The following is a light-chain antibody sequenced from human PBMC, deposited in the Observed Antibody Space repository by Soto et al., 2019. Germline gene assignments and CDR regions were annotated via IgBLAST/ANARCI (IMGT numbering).Light chain of an antibody. J-gene: IGKJ3*01. CDR1: QSITNS. CDR2: AAS. V-gene: IGKV1-39*01. Sequence: DIQMTQSPSSLSASVGDRDTITCRASQSITNSLNWYQHKPGKAPTLLVYAASILQSGVPSRFSGSGSGTDFTLTISSLQPEDFATYFCQQGHSMPFTFGPGTKVDIK. CDR3: QQGHSMPFT.